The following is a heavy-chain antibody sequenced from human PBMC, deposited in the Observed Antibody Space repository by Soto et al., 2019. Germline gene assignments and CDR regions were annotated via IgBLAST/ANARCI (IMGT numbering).Heavy chain of an antibody. Sequence: SVKVSCKASGGTFSSYTISWVRQAPGQGLEWMGRIIPILGIANYAQKFQGRVTITADKSTSTAYMELSSLRSEDTAVYYCAMANSSSWYVYYYYGMDVWGQGTTVTVSS. J-gene: IGHJ6*02. CDR3: AMANSSSWYVYYYYGMDV. CDR2: IIPILGIA. V-gene: IGHV1-69*02. CDR1: GGTFSSYT. D-gene: IGHD6-13*01.